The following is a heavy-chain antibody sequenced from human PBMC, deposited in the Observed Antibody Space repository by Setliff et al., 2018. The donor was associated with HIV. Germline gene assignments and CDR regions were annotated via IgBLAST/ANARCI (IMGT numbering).Heavy chain of an antibody. J-gene: IGHJ3*01. Sequence: SGPTLVNPTETLTLTCTVSGLSLSNDRMGVSWIRQPPGKALEWLAVIYWDDDKRYSPSLKSRLTITKDTSKNQVVLTMTTMDPVDTGTYYCAHRRGYYDSSGYYIVGAFDVWGQGTQVTVSS. V-gene: IGHV2-5*02. CDR2: IYWDDDK. D-gene: IGHD3-22*01. CDR1: GLSLSNDRMG. CDR3: AHRRGYYDSSGYYIVGAFDV.